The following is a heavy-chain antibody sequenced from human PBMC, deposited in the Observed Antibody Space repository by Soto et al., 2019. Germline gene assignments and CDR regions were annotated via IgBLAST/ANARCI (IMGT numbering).Heavy chain of an antibody. CDR3: AKDKVPVVVTAPFDY. D-gene: IGHD2-21*02. CDR1: GFTFSSYG. CDR2: ISYDGSNK. J-gene: IGHJ4*02. Sequence: QVQLVESGGGVVQPGRSLRLSCAASGFTFSSYGMHWVRQAPGKGPEWVAVISYDGSNKYYADSVKGRFTISRDNAKNTLYLQMNCLRAEDTAVYYCAKDKVPVVVTAPFDYWGQGTLVTVSS. V-gene: IGHV3-30*18.